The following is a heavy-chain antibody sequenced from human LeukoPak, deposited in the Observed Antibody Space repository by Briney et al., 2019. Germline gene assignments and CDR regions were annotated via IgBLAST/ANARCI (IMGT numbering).Heavy chain of an antibody. CDR2: MNSDGTSI. CDR3: ARSQSGVFDV. Sequence: GGSLRLSCVVSGFTFTNYWMQWVRQVPGKGLVWVARMNSDGTSIIHADSVKGRFTISRDNAENTLYLQMNSLRPEDTTLYYCARSQSGVFDVWGQGTMVIVSS. V-gene: IGHV3-74*01. CDR1: GFTFTNYW. J-gene: IGHJ3*01. D-gene: IGHD2-15*01.